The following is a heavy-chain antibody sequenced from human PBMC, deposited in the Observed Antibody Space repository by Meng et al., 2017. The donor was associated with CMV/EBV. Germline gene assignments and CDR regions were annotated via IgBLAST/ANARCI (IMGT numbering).Heavy chain of an antibody. V-gene: IGHV3-53*01. CDR2: IYSGGST. D-gene: IGHD3-3*01. CDR3: ARGFSTIFGVPKRGRQYGMDV. Sequence: GGSLRLSCAASGFTVSSNYMSWVRQAPGKWLEWVSVIYSGGSTYYADSVKGRFTISRDNSRNTLYLQMNSLRAEDTAVYYCARGFSTIFGVPKRGRQYGMDVWGQGTTVTVSS. J-gene: IGHJ6*02. CDR1: GFTVSSNY.